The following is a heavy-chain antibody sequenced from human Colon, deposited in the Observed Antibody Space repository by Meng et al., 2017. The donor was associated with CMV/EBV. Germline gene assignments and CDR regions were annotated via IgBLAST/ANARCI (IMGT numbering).Heavy chain of an antibody. V-gene: IGHV3-7*01. CDR1: GFRFSDYG. CDR3: LRVYGGS. D-gene: IGHD4-23*01. Sequence: GGSLRLSCGASGFRFSDYGMRWVRQAPGKGMEWVANIKPDGSARRYVDSVKGRFTISRDNAKSSLYLQMNTLRGEDTAVYYCLRVYGGSWGQGTLVTVSS. CDR2: IKPDGSAR. J-gene: IGHJ5*02.